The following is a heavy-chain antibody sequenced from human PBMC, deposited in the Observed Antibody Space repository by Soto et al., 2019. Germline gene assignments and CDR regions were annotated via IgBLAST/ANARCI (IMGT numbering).Heavy chain of an antibody. D-gene: IGHD6-19*01. V-gene: IGHV1-8*01. Sequence: ASVKVSCKASGYTFTSYDINWVRQATGQGLEWMGWMNPNSGNTGYAQKFQGRVTMTRNTSISTAYMELSSLRSEDTAVYYCARGGVEQWLVRGGWLDPWGQGTLVTVSS. CDR1: GYTFTSYD. CDR3: ARGGVEQWLVRGGWLDP. J-gene: IGHJ5*02. CDR2: MNPNSGNT.